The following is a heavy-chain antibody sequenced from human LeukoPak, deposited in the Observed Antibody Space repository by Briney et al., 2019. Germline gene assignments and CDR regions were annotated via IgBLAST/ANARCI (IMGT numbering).Heavy chain of an antibody. CDR1: GFTFRSYG. Sequence: GGSLRLSCAASGFTFRSYGVHWVRQAPGKGLEWVAVISYDGSNKYYADSVKGRFTISRDNSKNTLYLQMNSLRAEDTAVYYFAPSEGAVHLPYYWGQGTLVTVSS. V-gene: IGHV3-30*03. D-gene: IGHD3-16*01. J-gene: IGHJ4*02. CDR3: APSEGAVHLPYY. CDR2: ISYDGSNK.